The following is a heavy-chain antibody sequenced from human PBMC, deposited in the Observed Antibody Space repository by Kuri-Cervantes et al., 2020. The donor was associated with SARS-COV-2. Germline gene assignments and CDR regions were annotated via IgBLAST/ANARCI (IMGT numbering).Heavy chain of an antibody. CDR3: ARSGYYSRGVTYYYMDV. D-gene: IGHD3-22*01. Sequence: SETLSLTCTVSGGSISSYYWSWIRQPPGKGLEWIGYIYYSGSTKYNPSLESRVTISLDTSRNQFSLKLSSVTAADSAVYYCARSGYYSRGVTYYYMDVWDKGTTDTVSS. V-gene: IGHV4-59*12. CDR2: IYYSGST. CDR1: GGSISSYY. J-gene: IGHJ6*03.